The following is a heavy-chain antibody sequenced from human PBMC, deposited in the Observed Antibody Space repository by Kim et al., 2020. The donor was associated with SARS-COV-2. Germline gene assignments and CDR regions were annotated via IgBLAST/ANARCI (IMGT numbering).Heavy chain of an antibody. V-gene: IGHV3-23*01. D-gene: IGHD2-2*01. J-gene: IGHJ4*02. CDR3: AKSTFDIVVVPAAPDLDY. CDR2: ISGSGDNT. Sequence: GSLRLSCAASGFTFSSYAMRWVRQAPGKGLEWVSVISGSGDNTCYADSVKGRFTISRDNSKNTLYLQMNSLRAEDTAVYYCAKSTFDIVVVPAAPDLDYWGQGTLVTVSS. CDR1: GFTFSSYA.